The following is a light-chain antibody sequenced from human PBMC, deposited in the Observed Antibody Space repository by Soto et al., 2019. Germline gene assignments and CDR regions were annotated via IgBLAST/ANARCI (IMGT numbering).Light chain of an antibody. CDR3: QQSDSLPIT. V-gene: IGKV1-33*01. Sequence: DLLMTPSPSSLSASVGDRVTITCRASQDISNYLNWYQQRPGKAPKLLIYDACKLERGVPPRDSATRSGTHFTFASTSRQLEDVATYFCQQSDSLPITFGQGTRLEI. CDR1: QDISNY. CDR2: DAC. J-gene: IGKJ5*01.